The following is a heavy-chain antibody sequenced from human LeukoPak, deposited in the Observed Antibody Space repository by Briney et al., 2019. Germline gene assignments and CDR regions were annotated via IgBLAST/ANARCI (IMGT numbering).Heavy chain of an antibody. CDR2: ISAYNGNT. D-gene: IGHD3-22*01. CDR3: AGGFIGVNYYDSSGYYY. Sequence: GASVKVSCKASGYTFTSYGISWVRQAPGQGLEWMGWISAYNGNTNYAQKLQGRVTMTRNTSISTAYMELSSLRSEDTAVYYCAGGFIGVNYYDSSGYYYWGQGTLVTVSS. CDR1: GYTFTSYG. V-gene: IGHV1-18*01. J-gene: IGHJ4*02.